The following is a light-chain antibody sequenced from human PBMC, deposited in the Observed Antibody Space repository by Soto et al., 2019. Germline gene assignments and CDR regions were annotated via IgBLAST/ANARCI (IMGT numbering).Light chain of an antibody. V-gene: IGLV2-14*01. J-gene: IGLJ1*01. CDR2: DVS. Sequence: QSVLTQPASVSGSPGESITISCTGTSSDDGGYNYVSWYQQHPGKAPKLMIYDVSNRPSGVSNRFSGSKSGNTAFLTISGLQAEDEADYYCSSYTSSSTEVFGPGTKVTVL. CDR3: SSYTSSSTEV. CDR1: SSDDGGYNY.